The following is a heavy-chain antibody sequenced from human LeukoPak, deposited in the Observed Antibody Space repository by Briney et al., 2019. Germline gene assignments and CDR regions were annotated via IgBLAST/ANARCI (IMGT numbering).Heavy chain of an antibody. Sequence: GGSLRLSCAASGFTFSSYGMSWVRQAPGKGLEWVSVIYSGGSTYYADSVKGRFTISRDNSKNTLYLQMNSLRAEDTAVYYCARVELIRSYYDILTGRKRPRKPQYYFDYWGQGTLVTVSS. CDR3: ARVELIRSYYDILTGRKRPRKPQYYFDY. J-gene: IGHJ4*02. CDR1: GFTFSSYG. D-gene: IGHD3-9*01. V-gene: IGHV3-66*01. CDR2: IYSGGST.